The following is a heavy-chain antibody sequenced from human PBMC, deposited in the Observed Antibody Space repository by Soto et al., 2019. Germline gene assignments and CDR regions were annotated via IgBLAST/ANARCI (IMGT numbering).Heavy chain of an antibody. CDR1: GFTFSSNW. CDR3: ARDREGF. J-gene: IGHJ4*02. Sequence: PGGSLRLTCAVSGFTFSSNWMHWVRRVPGRGLVWVSRINADGSETNYEASVEGGFTISRDNPNNTLYLQMNGLRAETTAEYYCARDREGFWGQGTLVNVSS. V-gene: IGHV3-74*01. CDR2: INADGSET.